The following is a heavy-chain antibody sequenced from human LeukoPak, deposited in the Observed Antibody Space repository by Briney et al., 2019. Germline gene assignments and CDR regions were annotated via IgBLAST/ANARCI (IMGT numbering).Heavy chain of an antibody. Sequence: GGSLRLSCAASGFTFSSYSMNWVRQAPGKGLEWVSSISSSSYIYYADSVKGRFTISRDNAKNSLYLQMNSLRAEDTAVYYCARDLSIAAAGTDLDYWGQGTLVTVSS. D-gene: IGHD6-13*01. V-gene: IGHV3-21*01. CDR3: ARDLSIAAAGTDLDY. CDR1: GFTFSSYS. CDR2: ISSSSYI. J-gene: IGHJ4*02.